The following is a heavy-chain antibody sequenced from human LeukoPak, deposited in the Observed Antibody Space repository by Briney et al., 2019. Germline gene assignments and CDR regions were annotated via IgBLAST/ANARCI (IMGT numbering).Heavy chain of an antibody. V-gene: IGHV4-59*01. CDR2: IYYSGST. CDR1: GGSISSYY. Sequence: SETLSLPCTVSGGSISSYYWSWIRQPPGGGLEWIGYIYYSGSTNYNPSLKSRVTISVDTSKNQFSLKLSSVTAADTAVYYCARGPPLYSSGWYAADAFDIWGQGTMVTVSS. D-gene: IGHD6-19*01. CDR3: ARGPPLYSSGWYAADAFDI. J-gene: IGHJ3*02.